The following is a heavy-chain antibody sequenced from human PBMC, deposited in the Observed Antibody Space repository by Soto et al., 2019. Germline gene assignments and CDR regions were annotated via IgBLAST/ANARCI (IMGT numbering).Heavy chain of an antibody. CDR1: GGSISSYY. CDR2: IYYSRST. J-gene: IGHJ5*02. CDR3: ARGHLYSSGWRGANWFDP. V-gene: IGHV4-59*01. Sequence: PSETLSLTCTVSGGSISSYYWSWIRQPPGKGLEWIGYIYYSRSTNYNPSLKSRVTISVDTSKNQFSLKLSSVTAADTAVYYCARGHLYSSGWRGANWFDPWGQGTLVTVSS. D-gene: IGHD6-19*01.